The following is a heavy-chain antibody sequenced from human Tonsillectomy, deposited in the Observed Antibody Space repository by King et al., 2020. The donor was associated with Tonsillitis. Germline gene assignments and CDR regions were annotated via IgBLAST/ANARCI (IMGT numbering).Heavy chain of an antibody. CDR1: GGSISSGGYS. D-gene: IGHD3-10*01. V-gene: IGHV4-30-2*01. Sequence: QLQESGLGLVKPSQTLSLTCAVSGGSISSGGYSWSWIRQPPGKGLEWIGYIFQSGSTYYNPSLESRVTMSVDRSQNQFSLSLSSVTAADTAVYYCASGSGIWIRGAPYYYYGMDVWGQGTTVTVSS. J-gene: IGHJ6*02. CDR3: ASGSGIWIRGAPYYYYGMDV. CDR2: IFQSGST.